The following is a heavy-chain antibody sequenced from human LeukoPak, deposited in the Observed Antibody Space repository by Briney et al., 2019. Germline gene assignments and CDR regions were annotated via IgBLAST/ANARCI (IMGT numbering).Heavy chain of an antibody. CDR2: IYHSGST. Sequence: PSETLSLTCTVSGYSISSGYYWGWIRQPPGKGLEWIGSIYHSGSTYYNPSLKSRVTISVDTSKNQFSLKLSSVTAADTAVYYCARGAAYYYDSSGYYADYWGQGTLVTVSS. CDR3: ARGAAYYYDSSGYYADY. D-gene: IGHD3-22*01. V-gene: IGHV4-38-2*02. J-gene: IGHJ4*02. CDR1: GYSISSGYY.